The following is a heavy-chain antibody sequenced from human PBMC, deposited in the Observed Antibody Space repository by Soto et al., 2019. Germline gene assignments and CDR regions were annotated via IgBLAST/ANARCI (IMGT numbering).Heavy chain of an antibody. Sequence: EVQLLESGGGLVQPGGSLRLSCAASGFTFSSYAMSWVRQAPGKGLEWVSGISGSGGSTYYADSVKGRFTISRDNSKNPLFLQMNSLRADDTAVYYCAKVGPYSTSNRFHPWGQGTLVTVSS. CDR2: ISGSGGST. CDR1: GFTFSSYA. D-gene: IGHD6-6*01. V-gene: IGHV3-23*01. J-gene: IGHJ5*02. CDR3: AKVGPYSTSNRFHP.